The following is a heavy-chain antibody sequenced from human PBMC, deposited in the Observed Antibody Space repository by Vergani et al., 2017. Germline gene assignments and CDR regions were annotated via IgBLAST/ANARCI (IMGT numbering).Heavy chain of an antibody. Sequence: QVQMRESGPGLVKPSDTLSLICSVSNYSTITDTYWGWIRQSPGKSLEWIGSVYHSGRTYYSLSLKSRLTISVDTSKSQFSLKLTSVTAADTAVYYCVKHGPWPSNFDSWGQGTLVTVSS. V-gene: IGHV4-38-2*01. CDR3: VKHGPWPSNFDS. CDR2: VYHSGRT. CDR1: NYSTITDTY. D-gene: IGHD5-12*01. J-gene: IGHJ4*02.